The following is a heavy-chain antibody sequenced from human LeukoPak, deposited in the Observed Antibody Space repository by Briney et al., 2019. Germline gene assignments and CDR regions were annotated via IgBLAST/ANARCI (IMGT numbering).Heavy chain of an antibody. Sequence: GGSLRLSCAPSGFTFSTFAMSWVRQAPGKGLEWVAVIWYDGSNKYYADSVKGRFTISRDNSKNTLYLQMNSLRVEDTAVYYCAKSLYGGCDYWGQGTVVTVSS. J-gene: IGHJ4*02. CDR3: AKSLYGGCDY. V-gene: IGHV3-33*06. D-gene: IGHD3-16*02. CDR1: GFTFSTFA. CDR2: IWYDGSNK.